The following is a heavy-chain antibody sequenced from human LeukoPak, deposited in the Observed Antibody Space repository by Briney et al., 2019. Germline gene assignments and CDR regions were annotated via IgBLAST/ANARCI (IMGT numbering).Heavy chain of an antibody. CDR1: GFTFSSYA. CDR2: ISGSGGST. V-gene: IGHV3-23*01. J-gene: IGHJ4*02. Sequence: GGSLGLSCAASGFTFSSYAMSWVRQAPGKGLEWVSAISGSGGSTYYADSVKGRFTISRDNSKNTLYLQMNSLRAEDTAVYYCAKDLSQTIVVVTHFDYWGQGTLVTVSS. D-gene: IGHD3-22*01. CDR3: AKDLSQTIVVVTHFDY.